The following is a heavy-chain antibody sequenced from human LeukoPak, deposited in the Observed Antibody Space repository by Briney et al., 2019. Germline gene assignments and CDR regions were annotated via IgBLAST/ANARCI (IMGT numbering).Heavy chain of an antibody. Sequence: PSETLSLTCAVSGHSLSRYYCSWIRQSPGKGLEWMGDIHHDGRTKSKSSFKSRVTIFLDSSKNEVSLGLSPVTPADTALYFLARDAARSDYGDQVNAYALGGQGTMVTVAP. J-gene: IGHJ3*01. D-gene: IGHD4-17*01. CDR1: GHSLSRYY. V-gene: IGHV4-34*01. CDR2: IHHDGRT. CDR3: ARDAARSDYGDQVNAYAL.